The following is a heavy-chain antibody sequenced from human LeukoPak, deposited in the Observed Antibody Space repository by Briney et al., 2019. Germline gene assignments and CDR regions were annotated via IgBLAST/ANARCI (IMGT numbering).Heavy chain of an antibody. Sequence: GGSLRLSCAASGFTFSMYDMSWVRQAPGKGLEWVSAISGSGISTQDADSVKGRFTISRDNSKNTLYLQMNSLRAEDTAVYYCAKDRYSSSWYRLYYFDYWGQGTLVTVSS. V-gene: IGHV3-23*01. CDR1: GFTFSMYD. CDR2: ISGSGIST. CDR3: AKDRYSSSWYRLYYFDY. D-gene: IGHD6-13*01. J-gene: IGHJ4*02.